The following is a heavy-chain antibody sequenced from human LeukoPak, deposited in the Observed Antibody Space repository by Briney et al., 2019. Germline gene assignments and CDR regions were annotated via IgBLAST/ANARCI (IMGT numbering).Heavy chain of an antibody. CDR3: AKERCSGGSCYSEGVPDY. J-gene: IGHJ4*02. CDR1: GFTFSSYW. CDR2: IKQDGSEK. D-gene: IGHD2-15*01. V-gene: IGHV3-7*03. Sequence: PGGSLRLSCAASGFTFSSYWMSWVRQAPGKGLEWVANIKQDGSEKYYVDSVKGRFTISRDNAKNSLYLQMNSLRAEDTAVYYCAKERCSGGSCYSEGVPDYWGQGTLVTVSS.